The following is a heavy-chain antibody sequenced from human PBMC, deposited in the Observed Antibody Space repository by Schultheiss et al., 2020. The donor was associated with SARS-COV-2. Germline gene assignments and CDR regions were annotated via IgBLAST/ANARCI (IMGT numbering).Heavy chain of an antibody. D-gene: IGHD3-22*01. V-gene: IGHV4-34*01. Sequence: GSLRLSCAVYGGSFSGYYWSWIRQPPGKGLEWIGEINHSGSTNYNPSLKSRVTISVDTSKNHFSLKLSSVTAADTAVYYCARQMQTKITLIVVVIKNWFDPWGQGTLVTVAS. CDR2: INHSGST. CDR3: ARQMQTKITLIVVVIKNWFDP. CDR1: GGSFSGYY. J-gene: IGHJ5*02.